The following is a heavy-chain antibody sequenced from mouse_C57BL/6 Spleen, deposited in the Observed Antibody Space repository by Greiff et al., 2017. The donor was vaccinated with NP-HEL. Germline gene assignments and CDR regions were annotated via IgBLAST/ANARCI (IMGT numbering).Heavy chain of an antibody. V-gene: IGHV5-9-1*02. CDR1: GFTFSSYA. J-gene: IGHJ2*01. D-gene: IGHD1-1*01. Sequence: EVKLMESGEGLVKPGGSLKLSCAASGFTFSSYAMSWVRQTPEKRLEWVAYISSGGDYIYYADTVKGRVTISRDNSRNTLYLQMSSLKSEDTAMYYCTRKDYYGSSSFDYWGQGTTLTVSS. CDR2: ISSGGDYI. CDR3: TRKDYYGSSSFDY.